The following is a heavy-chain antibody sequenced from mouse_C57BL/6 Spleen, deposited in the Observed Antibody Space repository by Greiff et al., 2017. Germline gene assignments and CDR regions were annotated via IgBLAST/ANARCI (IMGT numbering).Heavy chain of an antibody. J-gene: IGHJ4*01. CDR3: ARYENYDAMDD. CDR1: GYTFTSYW. CDR2: INPSNGGT. Sequence: VQLQQPGTELVKPGASVKLSCKASGYTFTSYWMPWVKQRPGQGLEWIGNINPSNGGTNYNEKFKIKATLTVDKSSSTAYMQLSILTSEDSAIYMCARYENYDAMDDWGQGTSVTVSS. V-gene: IGHV1-53*01. D-gene: IGHD2-12*01.